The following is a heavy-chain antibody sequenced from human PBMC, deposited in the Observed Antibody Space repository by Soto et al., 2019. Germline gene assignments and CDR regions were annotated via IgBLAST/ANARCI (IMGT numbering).Heavy chain of an antibody. V-gene: IGHV5-51*01. CDR3: ARSRYYYYKSGHYLGWFDP. J-gene: IGHJ5*02. D-gene: IGHD3-22*01. CDR2: VHPGDADT. CDR1: GYNFTNYL. Sequence: GEPLKISRKGSGYNFTNYLIGWVRQMPGQGLEWMGIVHPGDADTRYSPSFQGQVTISADKSISTAYLQWNSLKASDSAMYYCARSRYYYYKSGHYLGWFDPWGQGTLVTVSS.